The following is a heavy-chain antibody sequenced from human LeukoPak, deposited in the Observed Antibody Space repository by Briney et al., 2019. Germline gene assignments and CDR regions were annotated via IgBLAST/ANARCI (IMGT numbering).Heavy chain of an antibody. CDR3: AREYYYDSSGSRYYGMEV. J-gene: IGHJ6*02. CDR1: GGSISSYY. V-gene: IGHV4-4*07. CDR2: ICTSGST. Sequence: PSETLSLTCTVSGGSISSYYWSWIRQPAGKGLEWIGRICTSGSTNYNPSLKSRVTMSVDTSKNQFSLKLSSVTAADTAVYYCAREYYYDSSGSRYYGMEVWGQGTTVTVSS. D-gene: IGHD3-22*01.